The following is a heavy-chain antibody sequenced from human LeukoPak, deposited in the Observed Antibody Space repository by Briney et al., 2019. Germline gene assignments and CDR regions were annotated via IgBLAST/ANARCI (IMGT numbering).Heavy chain of an antibody. Sequence: QSGGSLTLSCAASGFTFSSYAMHWVRQAPGKGREWVAVISYDGSNKYYADSVKGRFTISRDNSKNTLYLQMNSLRAEDTAVYYCARAVGAAAVDYWGQGTLVTVSS. CDR3: ARAVGAAAVDY. CDR2: ISYDGSNK. J-gene: IGHJ4*02. CDR1: GFTFSSYA. D-gene: IGHD6-13*01. V-gene: IGHV3-30*04.